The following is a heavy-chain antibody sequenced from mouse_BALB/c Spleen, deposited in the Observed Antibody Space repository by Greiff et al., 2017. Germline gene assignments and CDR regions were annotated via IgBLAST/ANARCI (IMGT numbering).Heavy chain of an antibody. CDR3: ASTDYVSAWFAY. Sequence: QVQLQQSGAELVRPGVSVKISCKGSGYTFTDYAMHWVKQSHAKSLEWIGVISTYYGDASYNQKFKGKATMTVDKSSSTAYMELARLTSEDSAIYYCASTDYVSAWFAYWGQGTLVTVSA. V-gene: IGHV1S137*01. CDR1: GYTFTDYA. D-gene: IGHD2-4*01. CDR2: ISTYYGDA. J-gene: IGHJ3*01.